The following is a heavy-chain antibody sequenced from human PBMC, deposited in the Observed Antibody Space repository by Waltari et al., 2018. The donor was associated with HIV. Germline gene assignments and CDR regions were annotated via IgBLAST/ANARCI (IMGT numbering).Heavy chain of an antibody. V-gene: IGHV4-34*01. CDR2: INHSGST. CDR3: ARGGGYCSSTSCYTGPRDEAFDI. D-gene: IGHD2-2*02. Sequence: QVQLQQWGAGLLKPSETLSLTCAVYGGSFSGYYWSWIRQPPGKGLEWIGEINHSGSTNYNPSLKRRVTKSVDTSKNQFSLKLSSVTAADTAGYYCARGGGYCSSTSCYTGPRDEAFDIWGQGTMVTVSS. J-gene: IGHJ3*02. CDR1: GGSFSGYY.